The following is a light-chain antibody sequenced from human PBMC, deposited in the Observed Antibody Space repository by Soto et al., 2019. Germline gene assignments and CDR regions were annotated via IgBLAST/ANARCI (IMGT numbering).Light chain of an antibody. CDR3: CSYANTNNWL. CDR1: SNDIGIDKL. V-gene: IGLV2-23*01. J-gene: IGLJ2*01. CDR2: EGF. Sequence: QSALTQPASVSGSPGQSITISCTGTSNDIGIDKLVSWYQQHPGRAPKLMIYEGFKRPSGVSDRFSGSKSGNTASLTISGLRAEDEADYYCCSYANTNNWLFGGGTKLTV.